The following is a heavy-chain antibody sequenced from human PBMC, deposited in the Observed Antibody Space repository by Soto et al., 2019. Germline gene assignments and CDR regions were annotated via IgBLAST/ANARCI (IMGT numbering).Heavy chain of an antibody. D-gene: IGHD2-21*02. CDR1: GFTFSSYG. CDR2: IWYDGSNK. CDR3: ASSCGGDCYSFDY. J-gene: IGHJ4*02. V-gene: IGHV3-33*01. Sequence: PGGSLRLSCAASGFTFSSYGMHWVRQAPGKGLEWVAVIWYDGSNKYYADSVKGRFTISRDNSKNTLYLQMNSLRAEDTAVYYCASSCGGDCYSFDYWGQGTLVTVSS.